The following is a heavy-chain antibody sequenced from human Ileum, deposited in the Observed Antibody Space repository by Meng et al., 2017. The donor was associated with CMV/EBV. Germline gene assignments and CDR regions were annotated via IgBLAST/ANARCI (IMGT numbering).Heavy chain of an antibody. V-gene: IGHV1-46*01. J-gene: IGHJ4*02. CDR2: INPSGGHT. Sequence: KACGYSCSSLYRHWEGRAQGQGREGLRIINPSGGHTAYAQKCRGRITMNRDTTTSTIYMEFSRLAYRDTAECYCARDDGRAVSGDYWGQGTLVTVSS. CDR3: ARDDGRAVSGDY. D-gene: IGHD1-26*01. CDR1: GYSCSSLY.